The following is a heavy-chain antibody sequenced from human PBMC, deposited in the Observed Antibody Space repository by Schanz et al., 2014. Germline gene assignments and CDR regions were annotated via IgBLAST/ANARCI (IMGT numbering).Heavy chain of an antibody. J-gene: IGHJ4*02. Sequence: DVQLLESGGGLVQPGGSLRLSCAVSGFTVSSNHMSWVRQAPGKGLEWVSTIYASGATYYADSVKRRFTISRDISKNTLHLQVTSLRAEDTALYYCAIIGVMVAVAGTRADYWGQGTLVTVSS. CDR2: IYASGAT. D-gene: IGHD6-19*01. CDR3: AIIGVMVAVAGTRADY. V-gene: IGHV3-66*01. CDR1: GFTVSSNH.